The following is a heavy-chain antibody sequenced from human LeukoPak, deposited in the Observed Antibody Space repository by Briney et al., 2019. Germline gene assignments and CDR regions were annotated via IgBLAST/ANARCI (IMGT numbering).Heavy chain of an antibody. CDR1: GGAISSISSNN. D-gene: IGHD5-18*01. J-gene: IGHJ5*02. Sequence: SETLSLTCAVSGGAISSISSNNWAWICQPPGKGLELIAAIHYTGSTYYNPSFMSRVTISVDTSKNQFSLKLNSLTATDTAVYYCARLPTGYPNWFDTWGQGILVTVS. CDR2: IHYTGST. CDR3: ARLPTGYPNWFDT. V-gene: IGHV4-39*01.